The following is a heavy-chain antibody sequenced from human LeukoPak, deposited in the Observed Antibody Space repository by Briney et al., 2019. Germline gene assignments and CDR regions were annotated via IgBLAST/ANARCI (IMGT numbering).Heavy chain of an antibody. CDR2: IIPIFGTA. CDR3: ATRSIVDTAMVTGWDY. J-gene: IGHJ4*02. CDR1: GGTFSSYA. D-gene: IGHD5-18*01. Sequence: GASVKVSCKASGGTFSSYAISWVRQAPGQGLEWMGGIIPIFGTANYAQKFQGRVTITADESTSTAYMELSSLRSEDTAVYYCATRSIVDTAMVTGWDYWGQGTLDTVSS. V-gene: IGHV1-69*13.